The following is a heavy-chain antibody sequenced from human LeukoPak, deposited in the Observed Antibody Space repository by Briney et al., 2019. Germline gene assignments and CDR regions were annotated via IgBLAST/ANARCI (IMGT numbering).Heavy chain of an antibody. Sequence: GGSLRLSCAASRFTFSSYGMHWVRQAPGKGLEWVAFIRYDGSNKYYADSVKGRFTISRDNSKNTLYLQMNSLRAEDTAVYYCANMDYYDSSGYYFHGYWGQGTLVTVSS. J-gene: IGHJ4*02. CDR2: IRYDGSNK. V-gene: IGHV3-30*02. CDR3: ANMDYYDSSGYYFHGY. D-gene: IGHD3-22*01. CDR1: RFTFSSYG.